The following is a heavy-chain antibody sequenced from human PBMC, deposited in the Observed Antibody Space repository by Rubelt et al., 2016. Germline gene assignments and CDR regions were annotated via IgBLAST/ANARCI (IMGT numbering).Heavy chain of an antibody. Sequence: QVQLQQWGAGLLKPSETLSLTCAVYGGSFSGYYWSWIRQPPGKGLEWIGEITHSGSTNYNPSLMGRVTSAVDTSKEQFSLKLSSVTAADTAVYYCARGTRFAGDSGWYLDDACDIWGQGTMVTVSS. CDR1: GGSFSGYY. J-gene: IGHJ3*02. D-gene: IGHD6-19*01. CDR3: ARGTRFAGDSGWYLDDACDI. V-gene: IGHV4-34*01. CDR2: ITHSGST.